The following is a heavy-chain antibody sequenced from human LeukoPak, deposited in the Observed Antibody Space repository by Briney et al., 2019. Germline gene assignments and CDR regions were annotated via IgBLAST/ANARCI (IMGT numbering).Heavy chain of an antibody. CDR2: IIPIFGTA. J-gene: IGHJ5*02. CDR3: ARAVGGSYSPHNWFDP. Sequence: SVKVSCKAFGGTFSSYAISWVRQALGHGLEWMGRIIPIFGTANYAQKFQGRVTITTDESTSTAYMELSSLRSEDTAVYYCARAVGGSYSPHNWFDPWGQGTLVTVSS. CDR1: GGTFSSYA. V-gene: IGHV1-69*05. D-gene: IGHD1-26*01.